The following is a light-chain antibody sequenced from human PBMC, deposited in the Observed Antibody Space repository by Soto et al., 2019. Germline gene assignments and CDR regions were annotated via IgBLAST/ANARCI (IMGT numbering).Light chain of an antibody. CDR3: QQSGDTPPWT. V-gene: IGKV1-5*01. CDR2: DAS. Sequence: DIQMTQSPSTLSASVGDRVTITCRASQSISSWLAWYQQKPGKAPKLLIYDASSLESGVPSRFSGSGSGTEFTLTITSLQPEDFATYYCQQSGDTPPWTFGQGTKVDI. J-gene: IGKJ1*01. CDR1: QSISSW.